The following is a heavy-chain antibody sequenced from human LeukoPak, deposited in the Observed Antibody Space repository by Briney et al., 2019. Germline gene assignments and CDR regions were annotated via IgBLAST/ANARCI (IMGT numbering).Heavy chain of an antibody. CDR3: AKRGPGAAEYFQH. CDR1: EFTFNSSG. J-gene: IGHJ1*01. D-gene: IGHD1-26*01. V-gene: IGHV3-23*01. CDR2: ISGSGGST. Sequence: GGSLKLSCAASEFTFNSSGMSWVRQAPGKGLEWVSAISGSGGSTYYADSVKGRFTISRDNSKNTLYLQMNSLRADDTAVYYCAKRGPGAAEYFQHWGQGTLVSVSS.